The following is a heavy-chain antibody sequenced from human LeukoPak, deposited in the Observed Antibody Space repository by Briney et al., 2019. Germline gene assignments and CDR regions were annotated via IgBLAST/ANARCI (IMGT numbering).Heavy chain of an antibody. CDR3: ARAPSGLDY. V-gene: IGHV3-72*01. CDR2: TTNKAHSYTT. D-gene: IGHD2-15*01. Sequence: GGSLRLSCAVSGFTPSDHNMDWVRQAPGKGLEWVGRTTNKAHSYTTEYAASVKGRFTISRDDSQNSLYLQMNSLKTEDTAVYYCARAPSGLDYWGQGILVTVSS. CDR1: GFTPSDHN. J-gene: IGHJ4*02.